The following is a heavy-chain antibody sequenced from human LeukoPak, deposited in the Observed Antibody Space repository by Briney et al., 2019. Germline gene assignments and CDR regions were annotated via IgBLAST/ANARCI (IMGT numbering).Heavy chain of an antibody. D-gene: IGHD5-18*01. J-gene: IGHJ4*02. V-gene: IGHV3-30*18. Sequence: GGSLRLSCAASGFTFSSYGMHWVRQAPGKGLEWVAVISYDGSNKYYADSVKGRFTISRDNSKNTLYLQMNSLRAEDTAVYYCAKGTAPYQIVDTATIAFGYWGQGTLVAVSS. CDR3: AKGTAPYQIVDTATIAFGY. CDR2: ISYDGSNK. CDR1: GFTFSSYG.